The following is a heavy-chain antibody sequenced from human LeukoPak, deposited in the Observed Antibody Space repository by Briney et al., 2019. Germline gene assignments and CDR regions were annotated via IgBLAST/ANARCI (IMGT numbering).Heavy chain of an antibody. CDR3: ARYMVVTAIRREGDWFDP. V-gene: IGHV4-39*02. J-gene: IGHJ5*02. CDR1: GASISSSDSY. Sequence: ASETLSLTCTVSGASISSSDSYWSWIRQPPGKGLEWIGSIYRRGSTSYNPSLKSRVTVSEDMSKNHFSLRLSSVTAADTAVYYCARYMVVTAIRREGDWFDPWGQGTLVTVSS. CDR2: IYRRGST. D-gene: IGHD2-21*02.